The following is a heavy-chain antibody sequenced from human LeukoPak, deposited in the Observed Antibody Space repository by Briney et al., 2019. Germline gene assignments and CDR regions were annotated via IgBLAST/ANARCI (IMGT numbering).Heavy chain of an antibody. CDR3: ARDGRGAVAGTGFDY. V-gene: IGHV1-18*04. Sequence: ASVKVSCKASGYTFTSYGISWVRQAPGQGLEWMGWISAYNGNTNYAQKLQGRVTMTTDTSTSTAYMELRSLRSDDTAVYYCARDGRGAVAGTGFDYWGQGTLVTVSS. D-gene: IGHD6-19*01. CDR2: ISAYNGNT. CDR1: GYTFTSYG. J-gene: IGHJ4*02.